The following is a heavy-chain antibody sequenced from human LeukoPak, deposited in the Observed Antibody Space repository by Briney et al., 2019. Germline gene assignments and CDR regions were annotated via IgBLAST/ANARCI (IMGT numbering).Heavy chain of an antibody. D-gene: IGHD1-26*01. CDR1: GFTFGTYA. Sequence: GGSLRLSCAASGFTFGTYAMSWVRQAPGEGLEWVSAISSSGGRTYYADSVKGRFTISRDNSKNTLYLQMNSLRAEDTAIYYCVKVRGRARVGYFDYWGQGTLVTVSS. J-gene: IGHJ4*02. CDR2: ISSSGGRT. CDR3: VKVRGRARVGYFDY. V-gene: IGHV3-23*01.